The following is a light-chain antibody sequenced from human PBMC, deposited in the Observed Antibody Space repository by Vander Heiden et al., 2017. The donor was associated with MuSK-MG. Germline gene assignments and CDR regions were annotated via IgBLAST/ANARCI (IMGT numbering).Light chain of an antibody. Sequence: DLQMTPSPSSLSASVGDRVTITCRASQSISNYLNWYQQQPGKAPKLLIYGASSLQSGVPSRFSGSGSGTDFTLTISRLQPEDFATYYCQQSDSTLCTFGQGTKVDIK. CDR2: GAS. J-gene: IGKJ3*01. V-gene: IGKV1-39*01. CDR3: QQSDSTLCT. CDR1: QSISNY.